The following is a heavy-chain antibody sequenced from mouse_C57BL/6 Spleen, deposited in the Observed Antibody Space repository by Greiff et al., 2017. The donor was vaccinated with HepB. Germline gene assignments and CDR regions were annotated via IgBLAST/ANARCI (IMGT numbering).Heavy chain of an antibody. D-gene: IGHD3-1*01. CDR3: ARERKGGLLDY. Sequence: QVQLQQPGAELVMPGASVKLSCKASGYTFTSYWMHWVKQRPGQGLEWIGEIDPSDSYTNYNQKFKGKSTLTVDKSSSTAYMQLRSLTSEDSAVYYCARERKGGLLDYWGQGTTLTVSS. CDR1: GYTFTSYW. V-gene: IGHV1-69*01. CDR2: IDPSDSYT. J-gene: IGHJ2*01.